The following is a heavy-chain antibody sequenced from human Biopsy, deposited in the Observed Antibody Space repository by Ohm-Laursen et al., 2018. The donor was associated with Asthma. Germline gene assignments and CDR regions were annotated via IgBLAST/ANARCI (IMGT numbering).Heavy chain of an antibody. CDR2: IIPIFGPT. CDR3: ARGPEYVRSSGALDY. Sequence: SVKVSCKVSGYTFTSTVYGISWVRQAPGQGLEWMGRIIPIFGPTNYAQKFQGRVTISADDSTSTAYMELSSLSSEDTALYYCARGPEYVRSSGALDYWGQGTLVTVSS. J-gene: IGHJ4*02. CDR1: GYTFTSTVYG. D-gene: IGHD2-2*01. V-gene: IGHV1-69*13.